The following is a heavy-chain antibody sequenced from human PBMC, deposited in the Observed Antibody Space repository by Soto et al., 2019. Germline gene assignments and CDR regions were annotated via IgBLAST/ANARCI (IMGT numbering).Heavy chain of an antibody. CDR3: ARMAGPWYFDL. Sequence: SETLALTCAVHGGSVSGFYLTWIRQPPGKGLECIGEINHSGSSNYNPPLKSRVTMSLDTSRNQFSLSLNSVTAADTAVYYCARMAGPWYFDLWGRGTLVTVSS. CDR2: INHSGSS. V-gene: IGHV4-34*01. CDR1: GGSVSGFY. J-gene: IGHJ2*01.